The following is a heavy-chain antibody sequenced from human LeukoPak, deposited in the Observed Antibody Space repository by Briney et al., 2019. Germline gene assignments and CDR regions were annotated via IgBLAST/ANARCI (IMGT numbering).Heavy chain of an antibody. V-gene: IGHV4-61*01. Sequence: PSETLSLTCTVSGGSVSSGSYYWSWIRQPPGKGLEWIGYIYYSGSTNYNPSLKSRVTISVDTSKNQFSLKLSSVTAADTAVYYCAPGVFDWLGRFDPWGQGTLVTVSP. CDR1: GGSVSSGSYY. D-gene: IGHD3-9*01. CDR2: IYYSGST. J-gene: IGHJ5*02. CDR3: APGVFDWLGRFDP.